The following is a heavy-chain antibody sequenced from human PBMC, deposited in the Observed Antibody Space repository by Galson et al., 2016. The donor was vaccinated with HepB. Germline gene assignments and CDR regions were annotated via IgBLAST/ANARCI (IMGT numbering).Heavy chain of an antibody. CDR2: VSHDGST. V-gene: IGHV4-30-2*01. J-gene: IGHJ5*02. CDR1: GGSVSSDGYS. CDR3: ARSQGIGWLVNWFDP. D-gene: IGHD6-19*01. Sequence: TLSLTCAVSGGSVSSDGYSWNWIRQAPGKALEWLGYVSHDGSTFYNPSVNSRVTMSVDRSKNHFSLILTSVTAADSAVYDCARSQGIGWLVNWFDPWGQGTLVTVSS.